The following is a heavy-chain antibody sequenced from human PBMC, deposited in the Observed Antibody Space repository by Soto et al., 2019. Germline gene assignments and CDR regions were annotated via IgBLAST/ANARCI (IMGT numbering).Heavy chain of an antibody. CDR3: ARGGSYYGSGSYYNAHAFDI. D-gene: IGHD3-10*01. CDR2: INHSGST. CDR1: GGSFSGYY. Sequence: SETLSLTCAVYGGSFSGYYWSWIRQPPGKGLEWIGEINHSGSTNYNPSLKSRVTISVDTSKNQFSLKLSSVTAADTAVYYCARGGSYYGSGSYYNAHAFDIWGQGTMVTVSS. J-gene: IGHJ3*02. V-gene: IGHV4-34*01.